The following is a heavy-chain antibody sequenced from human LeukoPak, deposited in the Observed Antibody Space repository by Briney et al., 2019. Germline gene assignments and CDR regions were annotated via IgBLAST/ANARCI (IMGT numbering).Heavy chain of an antibody. CDR1: GFTFSSYT. CDR3: ARDRGTGFDY. CDR2: ITSTSSGI. V-gene: IGHV3-48*01. J-gene: IGHJ4*02. Sequence: PGGSLRLSCAASGFTFSSYTMSWVRQAPGKGLEWVSYITSTSSGIFYADSVKGRFTISRDNSKNTLYLQMNSLRAEDTAVYYCARDRGTGFDYWGQGTLVTVSS.